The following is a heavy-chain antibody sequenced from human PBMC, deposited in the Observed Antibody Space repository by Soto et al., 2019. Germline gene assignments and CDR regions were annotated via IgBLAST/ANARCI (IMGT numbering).Heavy chain of an antibody. CDR3: AKDRRADWESYYYYAMDV. V-gene: IGHV1-69*01. CDR1: GGTFSSFT. CDR2: IIPIYGTA. D-gene: IGHD1-26*01. J-gene: IGHJ6*02. Sequence: QVQLVQSGAEVKKPGSSVKVSCKASGGTFSSFTISWVRQAPGRGLEWMGGIIPIYGTANYAQKFQDRVTIIADASTRTAYMELSSLRSEDTAVYYCAKDRRADWESYYYYAMDVWGQGTTVTVSS.